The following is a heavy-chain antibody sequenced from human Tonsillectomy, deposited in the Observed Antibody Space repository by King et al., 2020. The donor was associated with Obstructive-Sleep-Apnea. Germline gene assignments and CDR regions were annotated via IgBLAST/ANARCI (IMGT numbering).Heavy chain of an antibody. Sequence: VQLVESGGGLVKPGGSLRLSCAGSGITLSDYYMSWIRQAPGKGLEGVAYISSINTGSTLYYSDSLKGRFAISRDNAKNSVYLQMNSLTAEDTAVYYCARRVAFDVWGQGTTVIVSS. CDR3: ARRVAFDV. J-gene: IGHJ3*01. V-gene: IGHV3-11*01. CDR1: GITLSDYY. CDR2: ISSINTGSTL.